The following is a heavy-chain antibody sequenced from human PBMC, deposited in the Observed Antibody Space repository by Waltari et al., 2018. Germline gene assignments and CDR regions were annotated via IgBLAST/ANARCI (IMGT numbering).Heavy chain of an antibody. CDR1: GGSITSGSYY. Sequence: QVQLQESGPGLVKPSQTLSLTCTVSGGSITSGSYYWSWIRQPAGKGLEWIGRIYTSGSTNYSPSLKSRVTISVDTSKNQFSLKLSSVTAADTAVYYCVREGINSSAKDARFDPWGQGTLVTVSS. CDR2: IYTSGST. CDR3: VREGINSSAKDARFDP. J-gene: IGHJ5*02. V-gene: IGHV4-61*02. D-gene: IGHD6-25*01.